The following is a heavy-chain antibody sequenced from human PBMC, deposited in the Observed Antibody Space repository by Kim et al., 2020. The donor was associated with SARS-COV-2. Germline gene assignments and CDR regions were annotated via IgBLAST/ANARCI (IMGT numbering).Heavy chain of an antibody. J-gene: IGHJ5*02. Sequence: SETLSLTCTVSGGSISSSSYYWGWIRQPPGKGLEWIGSIYYSGSTYYNPSLKSRVTISVDTSKNQFSLKLSSVTAADTAVYYCARHPLTYCSSTSCYTSVWFDPWGQGTLVTVSS. CDR2: IYYSGST. CDR3: ARHPLTYCSSTSCYTSVWFDP. D-gene: IGHD2-2*02. V-gene: IGHV4-39*01. CDR1: GGSISSSSYY.